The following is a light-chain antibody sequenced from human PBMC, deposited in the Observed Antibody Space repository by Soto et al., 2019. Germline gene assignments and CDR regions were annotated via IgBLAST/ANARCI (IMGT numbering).Light chain of an antibody. CDR1: SSNIGNSH. J-gene: IGLJ1*01. Sequence: QSVLTQPPSVSAAPGQKVTISCSGSSSNIGNSHVSWYQQLPGTAPKLLIYDNNERPSGIPDRFSGSKSGTSATLGITGLQTGDEADYYCGTWDSSLSAGVFGTGTKLTVL. CDR3: GTWDSSLSAGV. CDR2: DNN. V-gene: IGLV1-51*01.